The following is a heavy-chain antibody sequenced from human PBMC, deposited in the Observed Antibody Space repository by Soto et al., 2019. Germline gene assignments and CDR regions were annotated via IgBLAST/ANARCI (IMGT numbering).Heavy chain of an antibody. J-gene: IGHJ6*02. CDR3: AREGIAVAGTGIYYYGMDV. CDR1: GGSISSYS. CDR2: IYCSGST. V-gene: IGHV4-59*01. D-gene: IGHD6-19*01. Sequence: SETLSLTCTVSGGSISSYSWSWIRQPPGKGLEWIGYIYCSGSTNYNPSLKSRVTISVDTSKNQFSLKLSSVTAADTAVYYCAREGIAVAGTGIYYYGMDVWGQGTTVTVSS.